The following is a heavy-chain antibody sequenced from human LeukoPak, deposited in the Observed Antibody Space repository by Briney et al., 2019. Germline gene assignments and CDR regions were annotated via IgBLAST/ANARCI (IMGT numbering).Heavy chain of an antibody. D-gene: IGHD3-9*01. J-gene: IGHJ4*02. Sequence: PGRSLRLSCAASGFTFSSYAMHWVRQAPGKGLEWVAVISYDGSNKYYADSVKGRFTISRDNSKNTLYLQMNSLRAEDTAVYYCARANDILTGYYEPLDYWGQGTLVTVSS. V-gene: IGHV3-30*04. CDR3: ARANDILTGYYEPLDY. CDR2: ISYDGSNK. CDR1: GFTFSSYA.